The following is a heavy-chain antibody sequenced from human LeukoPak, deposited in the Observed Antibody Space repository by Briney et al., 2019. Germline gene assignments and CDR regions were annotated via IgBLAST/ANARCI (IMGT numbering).Heavy chain of an antibody. J-gene: IGHJ5*02. CDR1: GFTFTNYG. Sequence: GRSLRLSCAASGFTFTNYGMIWGRQAPGKGLKWLANISEDESRRYYAGSVEGRFTISRDKAQTTVILQWNSLISDAPAMYYCASSSYSCSSSWGQRTLVTVSS. D-gene: IGHD6-6*01. CDR2: ISEDESRR. V-gene: IGHV3-7*01. CDR3: ASSSYSCSSS.